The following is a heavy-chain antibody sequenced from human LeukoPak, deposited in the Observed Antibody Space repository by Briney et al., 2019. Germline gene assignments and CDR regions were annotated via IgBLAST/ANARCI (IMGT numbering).Heavy chain of an antibody. CDR1: GFTFSSYA. CDR2: ISYDGSNK. CDR3: AKDLVYSNSPRYYFDY. V-gene: IGHV3-30-3*01. J-gene: IGHJ4*02. D-gene: IGHD4-11*01. Sequence: GRSLRLSCAASGFTFSSYAMHWVRQAPGKGLEWVAVISYDGSNKYYADSVKGRFTISRDNSKNTLYLQMNSLRAEDTAVYYCAKDLVYSNSPRYYFDYWGQGTLVTVSS.